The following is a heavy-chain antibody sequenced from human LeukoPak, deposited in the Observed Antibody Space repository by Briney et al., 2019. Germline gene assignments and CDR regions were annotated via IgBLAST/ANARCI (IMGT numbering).Heavy chain of an antibody. CDR2: INHSGST. V-gene: IGHV4-34*01. Sequence: SETLSLTCAVYGGSFSGYYWSWIRQPPGKGLEWIGEINHSGSTNYNPSLKSRVTISVDTSKNQFSLKLSSVTAADTAVYYCARTPGKALFDYWGQGTLVTVSS. D-gene: IGHD2-15*01. CDR1: GGSFSGYY. J-gene: IGHJ4*02. CDR3: ARTPGKALFDY.